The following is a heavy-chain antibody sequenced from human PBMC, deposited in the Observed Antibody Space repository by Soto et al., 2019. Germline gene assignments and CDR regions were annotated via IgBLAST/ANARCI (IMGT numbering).Heavy chain of an antibody. CDR3: AKHHGGNRWYCLDS. D-gene: IGHD6-13*01. J-gene: IGHJ4*02. CDR1: RFTFSSYA. Sequence: GGSLRLSCAASRFTFSSYAMSWVRQAPGKGLEWVSFITGSGGTTFYADSVKGRFTISRDNSKNTLYLQMNSLRAEDTAVYYCAKHHGGNRWYCLDSWGQGTLVTVSS. V-gene: IGHV3-23*01. CDR2: ITGSGGTT.